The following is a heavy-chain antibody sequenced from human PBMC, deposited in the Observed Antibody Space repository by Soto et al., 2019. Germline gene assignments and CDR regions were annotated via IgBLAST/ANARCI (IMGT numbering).Heavy chain of an antibody. J-gene: IGHJ6*02. V-gene: IGHV3-48*02. D-gene: IGHD3-22*01. CDR2: ISNTSGTR. CDR1: GFTFSSYS. Sequence: EVQLVESGGGLVQPGGSLRLSCAASGFTFSSYSMNWVRQAPGKGLEWVSYISNTSGTRYYADSVKGRITISRDNAKNSLYLQLNSLREEDMAVYYCARDSSAAARRGGMDVWGQGITVTVSS. CDR3: ARDSSAAARRGGMDV.